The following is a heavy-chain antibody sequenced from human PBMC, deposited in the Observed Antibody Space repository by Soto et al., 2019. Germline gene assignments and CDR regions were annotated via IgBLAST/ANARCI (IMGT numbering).Heavy chain of an antibody. CDR2: IYSGGST. J-gene: IGHJ1*01. V-gene: IGHV3-66*01. D-gene: IGHD3-10*01. Sequence: EVQLVESGGGLVQPGGSLRLSCAASGFTVSSNYMSWVRQAPGKGLEWVSVIYSGGSTYYADSVKGRFTISRDNSKNTLYFQMNSLRAEDTAVYYCARDMVRGLYPEYFQHWGQGTLVTVSS. CDR3: ARDMVRGLYPEYFQH. CDR1: GFTVSSNY.